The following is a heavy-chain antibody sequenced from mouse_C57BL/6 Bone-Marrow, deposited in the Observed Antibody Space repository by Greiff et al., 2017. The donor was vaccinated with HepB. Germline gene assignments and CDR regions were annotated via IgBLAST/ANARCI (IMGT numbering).Heavy chain of an antibody. Sequence: QVTLKVSGPGILQPSQTLSLTCSFSGFSLSTFGMGVGWIRQPSGKGLVWLAHIWWDDDKYYKPALKSRLSISKDTSKNQVCLKIANVDSADTATYYCAGIAGVYYDYEGIPGFAYWGQGTLVTVSA. CDR3: AGIAGVYYDYEGIPGFAY. D-gene: IGHD2-4*01. J-gene: IGHJ3*01. CDR1: GFSLSTFGMG. CDR2: IWWDDDK. V-gene: IGHV8-8*01.